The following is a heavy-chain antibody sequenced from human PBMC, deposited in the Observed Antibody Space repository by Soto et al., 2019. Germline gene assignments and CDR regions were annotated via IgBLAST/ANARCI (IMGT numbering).Heavy chain of an antibody. CDR2: IHRGGNT. Sequence: EVQLVESGGGLIHPGGSLRLSCAAPGFTAGSEYMSWVRQAPGKGLEWVSVIHRGGNTYYADSVKGRFTIFRDNSQNTLLLQMNSLRAEDTAVYYCHSSSWYLNAWFFDLWGRGTLVTVSS. V-gene: IGHV3-53*01. CDR3: HSSSWYLNAWFFDL. CDR1: GFTAGSEY. D-gene: IGHD6-13*01. J-gene: IGHJ2*01.